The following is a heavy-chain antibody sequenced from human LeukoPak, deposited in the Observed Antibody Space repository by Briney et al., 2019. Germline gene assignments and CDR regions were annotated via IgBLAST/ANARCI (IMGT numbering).Heavy chain of an antibody. V-gene: IGHV4-38-2*02. CDR1: GYSISSGYY. J-gene: IGHJ4*02. D-gene: IGHD2/OR15-2a*01. CDR3: ARCTSTTCYNFDY. Sequence: SETLSLTCTVSGYSISSGYYWGWIRQPPGKGLEWIGSIYHSGSTYYNPSLKSRVTISIDTSKNQFSLELNSVTAADTAVYYCARCTSTTCYNFDYWGQGTLVTVSS. CDR2: IYHSGST.